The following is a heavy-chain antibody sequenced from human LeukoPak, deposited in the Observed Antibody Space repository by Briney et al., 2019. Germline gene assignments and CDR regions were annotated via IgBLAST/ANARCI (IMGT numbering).Heavy chain of an antibody. J-gene: IGHJ4*02. CDR1: GFTFSSYS. V-gene: IGHV3-21*01. CDR3: ARESVKKYTENPHNGD. Sequence: PGGSLRLSCAASGFTFSSYSMNWVRQAPGKGLEWVSTLSSISHYIYYADSMKGRFTISRDNARNSLYLQMNSLTVEDTAVYYCARESVKKYTENPHNGDWGQGTLDTVSS. D-gene: IGHD1-1*01. CDR2: LSSISHYI.